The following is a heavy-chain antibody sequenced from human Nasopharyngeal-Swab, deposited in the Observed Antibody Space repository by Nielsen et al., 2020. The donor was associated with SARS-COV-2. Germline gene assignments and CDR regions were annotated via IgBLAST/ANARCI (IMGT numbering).Heavy chain of an antibody. CDR1: GSSFTTYW. V-gene: IGHV5-51*01. D-gene: IGHD1-26*01. CDR2: IYPGDSNT. CDR3: ARPMRPMGHYYFGMYV. Sequence: SLSLSCKGSGSSFTTYWIGWVRQMPGKGLEWMGIIYPGDSNTRYSPSFQGQVTSSVDKYSSTAYLQWSSLKASHTAIYYCARPMRPMGHYYFGMYVWGQGTTVTVSS. J-gene: IGHJ6*02.